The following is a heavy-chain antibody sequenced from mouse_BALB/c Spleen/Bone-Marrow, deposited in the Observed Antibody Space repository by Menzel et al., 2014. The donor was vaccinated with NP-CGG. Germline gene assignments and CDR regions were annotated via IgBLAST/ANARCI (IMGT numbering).Heavy chain of an antibody. V-gene: IGHV1S56*01. Sequence: QVQLQQSGPELVKPGASVRISCKASGYTFTSYYIHWVKQRPGQGLEWIGWIYPGNVNTKYNEKFKGEATLTADKSSSTAYMQLSSLTSEDSAVYFCARYWDYFDYWGQGTTLTVSS. CDR2: IYPGNVNT. CDR1: GYTFTSYY. CDR3: ARYWDYFDY. J-gene: IGHJ2*01. D-gene: IGHD4-1*01.